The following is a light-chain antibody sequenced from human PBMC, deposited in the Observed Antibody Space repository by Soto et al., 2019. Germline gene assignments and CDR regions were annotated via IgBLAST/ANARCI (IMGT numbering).Light chain of an antibody. Sequence: DIQMTQSPSSLSASVGDRVTITCRASQDISTYLAWYQQKPGKVPKLLIYTASTLQSGVSSRFSGGGSGTEFTRTISRLQPEDVATYYCQKYYSYPRTFGKGTKVEIK. V-gene: IGKV1-27*01. J-gene: IGKJ1*01. CDR1: QDISTY. CDR3: QKYYSYPRT. CDR2: TAS.